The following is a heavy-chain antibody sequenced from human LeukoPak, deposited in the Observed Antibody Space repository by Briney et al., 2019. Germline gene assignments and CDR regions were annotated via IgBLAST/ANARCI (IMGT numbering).Heavy chain of an antibody. J-gene: IGHJ4*02. CDR3: ARQEVGSGYRPFDY. CDR1: GGSISSGGYY. CDR2: IYYSGST. D-gene: IGHD3-3*01. Sequence: SETLSLTCAVSGGSISSGGYYWSWIRQPPGKGLEWIGYIYYSGSTNYNPSLKSRVTISVDTSKNQFSLKLSSVAAADTAVYYCARQEVGSGYRPFDYWGQGTLVTVSS. V-gene: IGHV4-61*08.